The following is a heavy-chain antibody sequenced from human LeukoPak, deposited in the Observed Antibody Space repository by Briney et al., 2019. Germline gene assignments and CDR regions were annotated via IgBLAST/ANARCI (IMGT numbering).Heavy chain of an antibody. D-gene: IGHD3-3*02. Sequence: GGSLRLSCAASGFTFSTYSMTWVRQAPGKGLEWVSLIYSGGSTYYADSVKGRFTISRDNSNNTVYLQMNSLRAEDTAVYYCARAPSNAHFDYWGQGTLVTVSS. V-gene: IGHV3-66*01. CDR2: IYSGGST. CDR1: GFTFSTYS. CDR3: ARAPSNAHFDY. J-gene: IGHJ4*02.